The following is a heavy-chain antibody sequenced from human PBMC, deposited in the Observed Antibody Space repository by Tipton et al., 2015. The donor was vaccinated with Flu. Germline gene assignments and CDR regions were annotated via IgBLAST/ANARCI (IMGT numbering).Heavy chain of an antibody. CDR1: AFTYDGYT. Sequence: SLRLSCAASAFTYDGYTAHWVRQAPGKGLEWVSLITWDGGYTFYADSVKGRFTISRDNSKNTLFLQMDSLRAEDTAVYYCAREFYESARHYYYGMDVWGQGTTVTVSS. J-gene: IGHJ6*02. V-gene: IGHV3-43*01. CDR2: ITWDGGYT. D-gene: IGHD3-22*01. CDR3: AREFYESARHYYYGMDV.